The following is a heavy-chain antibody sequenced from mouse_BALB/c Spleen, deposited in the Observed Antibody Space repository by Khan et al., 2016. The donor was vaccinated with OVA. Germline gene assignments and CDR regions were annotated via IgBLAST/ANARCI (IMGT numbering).Heavy chain of an antibody. CDR2: INPSTGYT. V-gene: IGHV1-7*01. J-gene: IGHJ3*01. CDR1: GYTFTSYW. D-gene: IGHD1-1*01. CDR3: KNHGSSTAWLTY. Sequence: QVQLQQSGAELAKPGASVKMSCKASGYTFTSYWMHWVKQRPGQGLEWIGYINPSTGYTEYNQRFKEKATLTADQSSSTAYMQLSSLTSEEAAVYYFKNHGSSTAWLTYWSQGTLVTVSA.